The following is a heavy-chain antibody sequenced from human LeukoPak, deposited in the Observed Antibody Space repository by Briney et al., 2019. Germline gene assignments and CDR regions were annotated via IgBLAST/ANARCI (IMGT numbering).Heavy chain of an antibody. CDR2: INPNSGGT. J-gene: IGHJ4*02. D-gene: IGHD3-22*01. CDR1: GYTFTGYY. V-gene: IGHV1-2*02. Sequence: GASVKASCKASGYTFTGYYIHWVRQAPGQGLEWMGLINPNSGGTNYAQKFQNRVSMTRDTSISTAYMELNSLTSDDTAVYYCTREEVSDSSGSANDYWGQGTLVTVSS. CDR3: TREEVSDSSGSANDY.